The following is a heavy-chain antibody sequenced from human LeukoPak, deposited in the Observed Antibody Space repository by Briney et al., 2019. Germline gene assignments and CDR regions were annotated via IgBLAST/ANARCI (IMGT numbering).Heavy chain of an antibody. J-gene: IGHJ4*02. CDR2: VSPDSGGT. V-gene: IGHV1-2*02. D-gene: IGHD3-10*01. Sequence: ASVKVSCKASGYTFTGYYIHWVRQAPGQGPEWMGWVSPDSGGTNYAQKFQGRVSVTGDSSISTAYMELSGLRSDDTAVYYCARDSIRGVRLLDYWGQGTLVTVSS. CDR1: GYTFTGYY. CDR3: ARDSIRGVRLLDY.